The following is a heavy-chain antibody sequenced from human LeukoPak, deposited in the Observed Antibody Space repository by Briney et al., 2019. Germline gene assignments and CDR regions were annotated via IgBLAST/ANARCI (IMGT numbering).Heavy chain of an antibody. Sequence: GGSLRLSCAASGFTFSSYWMSWVCQAPGKGLEWVANIKQDGSEKYYVDSVKGRFTISRDNAKNSLYLQMNSLRAEDTAVYYCARDWLAKIAVAGNFDPWGQGTLVTVSS. CDR2: IKQDGSEK. D-gene: IGHD6-19*01. CDR1: GFTFSSYW. CDR3: ARDWLAKIAVAGNFDP. V-gene: IGHV3-7*01. J-gene: IGHJ5*02.